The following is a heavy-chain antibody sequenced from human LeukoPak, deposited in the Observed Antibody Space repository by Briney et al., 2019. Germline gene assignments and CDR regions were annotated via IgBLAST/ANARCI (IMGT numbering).Heavy chain of an antibody. J-gene: IGHJ5*02. Sequence: SETLSLTCTVSGGSISSSSYYWGWVRQPPGKGLEWIGSIYYSGSTYYNPSLKSRVTISVDTSKNQLSLKLSSVTAADTAVYYCARIRPYGGWFDPWGQGTLVTVSS. CDR1: GGSISSSSYY. V-gene: IGHV4-39*01. CDR2: IYYSGST. CDR3: ARIRPYGGWFDP. D-gene: IGHD4-17*01.